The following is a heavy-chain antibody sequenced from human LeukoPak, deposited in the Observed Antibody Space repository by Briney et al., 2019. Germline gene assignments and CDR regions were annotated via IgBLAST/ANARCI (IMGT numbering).Heavy chain of an antibody. D-gene: IGHD6-19*01. CDR2: ISGSGGST. J-gene: IGHJ4*02. V-gene: IGHV3-23*01. Sequence: GGSLILSCAASGFPFSRYAMSWVRPAPGKGLEGVAAISGSGGSTYYADSVKGRFTISRDNSKNTLYLQMNSLKAEDTAVYYCAKGPSGRGWYYFDYWGQGTLVTVSS. CDR1: GFPFSRYA. CDR3: AKGPSGRGWYYFDY.